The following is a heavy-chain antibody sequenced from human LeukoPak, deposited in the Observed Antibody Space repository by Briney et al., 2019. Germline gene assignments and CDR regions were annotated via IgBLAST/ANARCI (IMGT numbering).Heavy chain of an antibody. V-gene: IGHV3-49*03. D-gene: IGHD3-22*01. Sequence: PGGSLRLSCTASGFTFGDYPMSWFRQAPGKGLEWVGFIRSKAYGGTTEYAASVKGRFTISRDDSKSIAYLQMNSLKTEDTAVYYCTRDPERNYDSSGYFYWGQGTLVTVSS. J-gene: IGHJ4*02. CDR2: IRSKAYGGTT. CDR3: TRDPERNYDSSGYFY. CDR1: GFTFGDYP.